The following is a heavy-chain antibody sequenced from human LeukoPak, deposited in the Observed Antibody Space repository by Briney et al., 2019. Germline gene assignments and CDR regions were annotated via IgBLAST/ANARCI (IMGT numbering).Heavy chain of an antibody. CDR3: ARDVTGTTGFDP. D-gene: IGHD1-7*01. V-gene: IGHV4-31*03. CDR2: IYYSGST. CDR1: DGSISSGGYY. Sequence: SETLSLTCTVSDGSISSGGYYWSWIRQHPGKGLEWIGYIYYSGSTYYNPSLKSRVTISVDTSKNQFSLKLSSVTAADTAVYYCARDVTGTTGFDPWGQGTLVTVSS. J-gene: IGHJ5*02.